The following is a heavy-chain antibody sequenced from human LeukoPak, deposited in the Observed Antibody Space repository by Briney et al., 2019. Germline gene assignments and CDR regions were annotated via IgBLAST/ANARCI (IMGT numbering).Heavy chain of an antibody. CDR1: GYSFTRYW. CDR2: IYPGDSVT. V-gene: IGHV5-51*01. D-gene: IGHD6-25*01. J-gene: IGHJ5*02. Sequence: GESLKISCQGSGYSFTRYWIGWVRQMPGRGLEWMGMIYPGDSVTTYSPSFQGQVTISADRSISTTYLQWSGLKASDTAMYYCARRVAAGNWFDPWGQGTLVTVSS. CDR3: ARRVAAGNWFDP.